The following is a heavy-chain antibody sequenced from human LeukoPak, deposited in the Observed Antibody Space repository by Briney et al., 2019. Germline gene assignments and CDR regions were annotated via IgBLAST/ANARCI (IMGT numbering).Heavy chain of an antibody. D-gene: IGHD6-13*01. CDR3: AREGSSWYSGSLDY. V-gene: IGHV1-18*01. Sequence: ASVKVSCKASGYTFTRYGMTWVRQAPGQGLEWMGWISGYNGNTNYAQKFQGRVTMTKDTSASRVYMELRSLRPDDTAVYYCAREGSSWYSGSLDYWGQGTLVTVSS. CDR1: GYTFTRYG. J-gene: IGHJ4*02. CDR2: ISGYNGNT.